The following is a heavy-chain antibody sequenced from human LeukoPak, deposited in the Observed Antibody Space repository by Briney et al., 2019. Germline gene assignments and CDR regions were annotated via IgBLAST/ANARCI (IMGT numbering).Heavy chain of an antibody. CDR2: ISGGGGST. CDR1: GFTFSSYA. D-gene: IGHD3-10*01. Sequence: GGSLRLSCAASGFTFSSYAMSWVRQAPGKGLEWVSAISGGGGSTYYADSVKGRFTISRDNSNNTLYLQMNSLRAEDTGVYYCAKGTGIMVPGVTSYYWGQRTLVTVSS. CDR3: AKGTGIMVPGVTSYY. V-gene: IGHV3-23*01. J-gene: IGHJ4*02.